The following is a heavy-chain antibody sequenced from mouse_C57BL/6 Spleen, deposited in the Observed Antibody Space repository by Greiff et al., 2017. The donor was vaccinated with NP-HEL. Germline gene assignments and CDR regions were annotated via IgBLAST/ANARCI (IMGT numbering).Heavy chain of an antibody. Sequence: VQLQQSGAELVRPGASVTLSCKASGYTFTDYEMHWVKQTPVHGLEWIGAIDPETGGTAYNQKFKGKAILTADKSSSTAYMELRSLTSADSAVYYCTRLHGYYEGAMDYWGQGTSVTVSS. J-gene: IGHJ4*01. CDR3: TRLHGYYEGAMDY. D-gene: IGHD2-3*01. CDR1: GYTFTDYE. CDR2: IDPETGGT. V-gene: IGHV1-15*01.